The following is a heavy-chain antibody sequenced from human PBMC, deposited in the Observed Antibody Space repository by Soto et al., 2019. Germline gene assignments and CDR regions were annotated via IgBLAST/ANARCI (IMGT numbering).Heavy chain of an antibody. J-gene: IGHJ5*01. CDR1: GYTFTSYG. CDR3: AREGHCISNSCYASAFDY. V-gene: IGHV1-18*01. CDR2: ISGYNGNA. Sequence: ATVKFSCKAAGYTFTSYGISWVRQAPGQVLEWMGWISGYNGNADYXXKLQGRVXXTTDTSTSTAXMELRXRRSDETAVYYCAREGHCISNSCYASAFDYXX. D-gene: IGHD2-2*01.